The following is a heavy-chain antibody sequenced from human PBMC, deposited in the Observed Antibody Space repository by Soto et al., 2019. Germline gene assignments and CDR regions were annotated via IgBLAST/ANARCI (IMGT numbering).Heavy chain of an antibody. D-gene: IGHD6-13*01. CDR1: GGSISRGGYY. CDR2: IYYSGST. CDR3: ARPSDHIAMNPLGAFDI. V-gene: IGHV4-31*03. J-gene: IGHJ3*02. Sequence: SETLSLNCTVSGGSISRGGYYWSWIRQHPGKGLEWIGYIYYSGSTYYNPSLKSRVTISVDTSKNQFSLKLSSVTAADTAVYYCARPSDHIAMNPLGAFDIWGQGAMVTVSS.